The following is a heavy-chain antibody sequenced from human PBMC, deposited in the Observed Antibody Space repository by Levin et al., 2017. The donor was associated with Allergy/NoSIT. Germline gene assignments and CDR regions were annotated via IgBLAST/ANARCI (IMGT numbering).Heavy chain of an antibody. D-gene: IGHD1-26*01. CDR3: ARDREHSHGRNLGV. V-gene: IGHV4-4*07. CDR2: MQSNGNT. CDR1: GGSISTYF. J-gene: IGHJ6*02. Sequence: PSETLSLTCTVSGGSISTYFWIWIRQPAGKGLEWIGHMQSNGNTNYNPSLKSRVSMSLDTSKNEFSLKLTSVIAADTAVYYCARDREHSHGRNLGVWGQGTTVTVSS.